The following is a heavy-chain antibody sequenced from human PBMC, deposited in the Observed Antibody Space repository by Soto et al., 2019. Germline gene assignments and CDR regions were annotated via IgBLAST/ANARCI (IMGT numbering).Heavy chain of an antibody. CDR1: GFIFSSYW. CDR3: ATGTGSSLHFRDY. CDR2: INSDGSST. J-gene: IGHJ4*02. Sequence: EVQLVVSGGGLVQPGGSLRLSCAASGFIFSSYWMHWVRQAPGKGLVWVSRINSDGSSTNYADSVKGRFTISRDNAKNTLYLQMNRLRAEDTAVYYCATGTGSSLHFRDYWGQGTLVTVSS. V-gene: IGHV3-74*01. D-gene: IGHD3-10*01.